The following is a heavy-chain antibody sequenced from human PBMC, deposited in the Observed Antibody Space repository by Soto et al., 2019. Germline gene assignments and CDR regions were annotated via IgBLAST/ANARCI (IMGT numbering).Heavy chain of an antibody. J-gene: IGHJ5*02. D-gene: IGHD4-17*01. CDR3: ARGPGYGEDPPDGP. V-gene: IGHV1-2*02. CDR2: INPNSGGT. Sequence: XAVKVSSNAAGDPFSGYYMHWVRQAPGQGLEWMGWINPNSGGTNYAQKFQCRVTMTRDTSISTAYMELSRLRSDDTAVYYCARGPGYGEDPPDGPWGQGTLVTVSS. CDR1: GDPFSGYY.